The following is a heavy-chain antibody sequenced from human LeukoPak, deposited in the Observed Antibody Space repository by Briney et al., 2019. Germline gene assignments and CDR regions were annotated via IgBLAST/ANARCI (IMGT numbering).Heavy chain of an antibody. CDR2: IYYSGST. D-gene: IGHD1-26*01. J-gene: IGHJ4*02. Sequence: SETLSLPCSVCGGCMSSYYWRWIRQTARWGLEWSGYIYYSGSTNYNTSLKSRVTISVDPSRNQFSLKLSSVPAADTAVYYCARHSPSGSYYEGNYFDYWGQGTLVTVSS. V-gene: IGHV4-59*08. CDR1: GGCMSSYY. CDR3: ARHSPSGSYYEGNYFDY.